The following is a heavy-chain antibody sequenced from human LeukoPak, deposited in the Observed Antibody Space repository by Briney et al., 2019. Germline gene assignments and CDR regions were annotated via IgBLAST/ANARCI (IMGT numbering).Heavy chain of an antibody. J-gene: IGHJ4*02. Sequence: PGGSLRLSCAASGFIFSNYGMHWVRQAPGKGLEWVAVIWHDGRNEYYADSVKGRFTISRDSSKNTLYLQMNSLRDEDTAVYYFARGYYYDFSVSPDYWGQGTLVTVSS. V-gene: IGHV3-33*01. CDR3: ARGYYYDFSVSPDY. CDR1: GFIFSNYG. D-gene: IGHD3-22*01. CDR2: IWHDGRNE.